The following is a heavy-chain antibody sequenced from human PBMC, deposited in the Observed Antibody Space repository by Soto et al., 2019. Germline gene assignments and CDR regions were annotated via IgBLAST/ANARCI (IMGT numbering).Heavy chain of an antibody. CDR1: GGSISSGGYY. J-gene: IGHJ6*02. D-gene: IGHD3-10*01. CDR3: ARVSTMVRGVTSYYYGMDV. V-gene: IGHV4-31*03. CDR2: IYYSGST. Sequence: SETLSLTCTVSGGSISSGGYYWSWIRQHPGKGLEWIGYIYYSGSTYYNPSLKSRVTVSVDTSKNQFSLKLSSVTAADTAVYYCARVSTMVRGVTSYYYGMDVWGQGTTVTVSS.